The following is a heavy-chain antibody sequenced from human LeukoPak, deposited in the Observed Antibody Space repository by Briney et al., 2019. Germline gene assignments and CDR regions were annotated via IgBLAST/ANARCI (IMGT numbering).Heavy chain of an antibody. CDR1: GGSISGHY. J-gene: IGHJ4*02. Sequence: SETLSLTCTVSGGSISGHYWSWIRQPPGKGLEHIGYIYYSGSTNYNPSLKSRVTISVDTSKNQFSLKLSSVTAADTAVYYCARRGRGYSSGWYGRFDYWGQGTLVTVSS. D-gene: IGHD6-19*01. CDR2: IYYSGST. CDR3: ARRGRGYSSGWYGRFDY. V-gene: IGHV4-59*11.